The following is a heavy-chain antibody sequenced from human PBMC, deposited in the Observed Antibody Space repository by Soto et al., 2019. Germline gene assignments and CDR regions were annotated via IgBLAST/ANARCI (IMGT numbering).Heavy chain of an antibody. CDR2: ITGSSTTI. J-gene: IGHJ4*02. V-gene: IGHV3-48*02. D-gene: IGHD6-19*01. Sequence: EVQLVESGGGLVQPGGSLRLSCAASGFNFNIYSMNWVRQAPGKGLEWVSYITGSSTTIHYADSVKGRFTISRDNAKNSLFLQMNSLRDEDTAVYYCTTSSGHLDSWGRGTLVTVSS. CDR3: TTSSGHLDS. CDR1: GFNFNIYS.